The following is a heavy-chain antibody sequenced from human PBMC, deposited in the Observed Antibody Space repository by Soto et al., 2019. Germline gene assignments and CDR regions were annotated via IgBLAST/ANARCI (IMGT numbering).Heavy chain of an antibody. CDR1: GGSISSYY. V-gene: IGHV4-59*01. CDR2: IYYSGST. Sequence: PSETLSLTCTVSGGSISSYYWSWIRQPPGKGLEWIGYIYYSGSTNYNPSLKSRVTISVDTSKNQFSPKLSSVTAADTAVYYCARVLDYYDSSGYFYYFDYWGQGTLVTVSS. D-gene: IGHD3-22*01. CDR3: ARVLDYYDSSGYFYYFDY. J-gene: IGHJ4*02.